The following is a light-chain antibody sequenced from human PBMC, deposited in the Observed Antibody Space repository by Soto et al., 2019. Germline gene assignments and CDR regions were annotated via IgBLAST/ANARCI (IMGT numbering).Light chain of an antibody. CDR3: QQTYTSPRT. Sequence: DVQLTQSPSSLSASVGDRVTITCRASQSVATSLNWYHQKPGKAPTLLIYGASILQDGVPSRFSGRGSGTDFTLTISSLQPEDFATYYCQQTYTSPRTFGQGSNLDIK. CDR1: QSVATS. V-gene: IGKV1-39*01. J-gene: IGKJ2*01. CDR2: GAS.